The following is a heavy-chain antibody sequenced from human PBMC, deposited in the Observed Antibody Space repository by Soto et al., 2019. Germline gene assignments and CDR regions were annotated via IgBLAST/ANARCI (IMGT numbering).Heavy chain of an antibody. CDR1: GFTFSDYH. CDR2: VSASGATT. CDR3: ARDPGMDSSGWFYFDY. J-gene: IGHJ4*02. D-gene: IGHD6-19*01. Sequence: QVQLVESGGGLVKPGGSLRLSCAASGFTFSDYHLSWIRQAPGKGLEWVSYVSASGATTYYAASVKGRFTVSRDNAKNSLYLQMNSLRAEDTAVYYCARDPGMDSSGWFYFDYWGQGNLVTVSS. V-gene: IGHV3-11*01.